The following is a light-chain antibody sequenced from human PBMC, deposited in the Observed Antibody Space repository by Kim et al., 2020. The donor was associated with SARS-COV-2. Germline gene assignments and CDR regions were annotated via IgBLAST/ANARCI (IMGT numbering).Light chain of an antibody. J-gene: IGKJ4*01. CDR1: QNVSSN. CDR2: GAS. V-gene: IGKV3-15*01. Sequence: EIVMTQSPATLSVSPGERATLSCRASQNVSSNLAWYQQKFGQAPRLLIDGASTRASGIPGRFSGSGSGTEFTLTISSLQSEDFAVYYCQQYNKWLTFGGGTKVDIK. CDR3: QQYNKWLT.